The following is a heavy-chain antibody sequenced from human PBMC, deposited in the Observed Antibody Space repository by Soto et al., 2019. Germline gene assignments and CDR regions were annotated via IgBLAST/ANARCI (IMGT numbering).Heavy chain of an antibody. CDR1: GYTFTSYD. V-gene: IGHV1-8*01. CDR3: ARPPAAIMGGEYYYYYYGMDV. D-gene: IGHD2-2*02. Sequence: ASVKVSCKASGYTFTSYDITWVRRATGQGLEWMGWMNPNSGNTGYAQKFQGRVTMTRDTSISTAYMELSSLRSEDTAVYYCARPPAAIMGGEYYYYYYGMDVWGQGTTVTVSS. CDR2: MNPNSGNT. J-gene: IGHJ6*02.